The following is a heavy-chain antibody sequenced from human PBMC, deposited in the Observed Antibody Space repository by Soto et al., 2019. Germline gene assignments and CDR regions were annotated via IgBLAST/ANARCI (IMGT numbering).Heavy chain of an antibody. CDR3: ETPGLGTGRYFFHD. J-gene: IGHJ4*02. CDR2: ISASGGST. D-gene: IGHD2-8*02. CDR1: GFTSSSCA. Sequence: EVQLLDSGGGLVQPGGSLRLSCVASGFTSSSCAMRWVRQAPGKGLEWVSGISASGGSTYYADSVKGRFTISRDNSKNTLILQMNSLRAEGTGVYYCETPGLGTGRYFFHDWGQGTLVTVSS. V-gene: IGHV3-23*01.